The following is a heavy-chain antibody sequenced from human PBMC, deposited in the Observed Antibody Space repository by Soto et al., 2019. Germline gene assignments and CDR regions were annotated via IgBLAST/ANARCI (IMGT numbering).Heavy chain of an antibody. D-gene: IGHD1-26*01. CDR3: ARDSGEARYYYYGMDV. CDR2: ISAYNGNT. J-gene: IGHJ6*02. Sequence: ASVKVSCKASGYTFTSYGISWVRQAPGQGLEWMGWISAYNGNTNYAQKLQGRVTMTTDTSTSTAYMELKSLRSDDTAVYYCARDSGEARYYYYGMDVWGQGPTVTVYS. V-gene: IGHV1-18*04. CDR1: GYTFTSYG.